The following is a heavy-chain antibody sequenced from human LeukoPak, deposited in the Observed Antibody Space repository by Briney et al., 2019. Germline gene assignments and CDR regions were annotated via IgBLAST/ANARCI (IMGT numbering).Heavy chain of an antibody. Sequence: TLSLTCPVPGAPIVRVGYNGAAIRQSAEKGLEWIGRIHPSGDTDYNPTLKSRVTISVDTSMNHFSLKLNSLTAVYTDLYYTASVRGYRLDLWGQRTLVTVSS. J-gene: IGHJ5*02. CDR2: IHPSGDT. CDR3: ASVRGYRLDL. D-gene: IGHD3-10*02. V-gene: IGHV4-61*02. CDR1: GAPIVRVGYN.